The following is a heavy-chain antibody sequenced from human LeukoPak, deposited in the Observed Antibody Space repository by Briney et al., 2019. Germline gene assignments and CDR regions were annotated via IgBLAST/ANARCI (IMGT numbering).Heavy chain of an antibody. J-gene: IGHJ3*02. D-gene: IGHD3-10*01. Sequence: GGSLRLSCAASGFTFDDYAMHWVRHAPGKGLEWVSGISWNSGSIGYADSVKGRFTISRDNAKNSLYLQMNSLRAEDAALYYCARLRSRRITMVRGVIHAFDIWGQGTMVTVSS. CDR3: ARLRSRRITMVRGVIHAFDI. V-gene: IGHV3-9*01. CDR2: ISWNSGSI. CDR1: GFTFDDYA.